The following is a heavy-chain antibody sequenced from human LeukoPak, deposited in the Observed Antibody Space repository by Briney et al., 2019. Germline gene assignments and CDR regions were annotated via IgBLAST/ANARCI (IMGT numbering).Heavy chain of an antibody. CDR2: ISYDGHNE. CDR3: AKGIGYGGMDV. Sequence: GGSLRLSCAASGFTFSDYYMSWIRQAPGKGLEWVAVISYDGHNEYYADSVKGRFTISRDNSKNTVLLQMNSLRVEDTAVYYCAKGIGYGGMDVWGQGTTLIVSS. D-gene: IGHD5-12*01. V-gene: IGHV3-30*18. CDR1: GFTFSDYY. J-gene: IGHJ6*02.